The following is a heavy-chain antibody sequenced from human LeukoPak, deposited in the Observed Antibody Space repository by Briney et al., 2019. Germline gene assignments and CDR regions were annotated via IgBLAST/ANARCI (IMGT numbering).Heavy chain of an antibody. CDR1: GFTFSNAW. V-gene: IGHV3-15*01. D-gene: IGHD3-3*01. CDR3: TTGLRFLEWLSY. J-gene: IGHJ4*02. CDR2: VKSKTDGGTT. Sequence: GGSLRPSCAASGFTFSNAWMSWVRQAPGKGLEWVGRVKSKTDGGTTDYAAPVKGRFTISRDDSKNTLYLQLSSLKTEDSALYYCTTGLRFLEWLSYWGQGTLVTVSS.